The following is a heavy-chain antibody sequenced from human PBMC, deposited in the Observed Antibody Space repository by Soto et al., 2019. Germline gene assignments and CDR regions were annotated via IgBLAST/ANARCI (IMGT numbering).Heavy chain of an antibody. CDR1: GFSLTTSGVG. J-gene: IGHJ4*02. V-gene: IGHV2-5*02. CDR2: IYWDDDK. Sequence: QINLKESGTTLVRPTQTLTMTCTFSGFSLTTSGVGVGWIRQPPGKALEWLAVIYWDDDKGYSSSLKCRLTITKDASKTQVVRTITYMYPVDTATYSCALHPFYGLGSYSFDFGGQGTL. D-gene: IGHD3-10*01. CDR3: ALHPFYGLGSYSFDF.